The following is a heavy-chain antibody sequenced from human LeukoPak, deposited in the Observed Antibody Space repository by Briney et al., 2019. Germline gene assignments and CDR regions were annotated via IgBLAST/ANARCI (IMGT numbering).Heavy chain of an antibody. CDR1: GFTFSSYA. Sequence: GGSLRLSCAASGFTFSSYAMSWVRQAPGKGLEWVSAISGSGGSTYYADSVKGRFTISRDNSKNTLHLQMNSLRAEDTAVYYCAKAHCSSTSCYSHYWGQGTLVTVSS. V-gene: IGHV3-23*01. CDR2: ISGSGGST. D-gene: IGHD2-2*01. J-gene: IGHJ4*02. CDR3: AKAHCSSTSCYSHY.